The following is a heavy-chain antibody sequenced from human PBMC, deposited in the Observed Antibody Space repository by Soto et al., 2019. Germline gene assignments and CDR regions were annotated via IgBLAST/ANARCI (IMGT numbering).Heavy chain of an antibody. CDR3: ARGRVEDSGGWATYLDY. J-gene: IGHJ4*02. Sequence: EVQLVESGGGLVQPGGSLRLSCAASGFTFSGYSMFWVRQAPGKGLEYVSAINTNGVNTFYAKSVKGRFTISRDNSKNTMYLQMGSLRAEDMAVYYCARGRVEDSGGWATYLDYWGQGTLVTVSS. CDR2: INTNGVNT. D-gene: IGHD6-19*01. CDR1: GFTFSGYS. V-gene: IGHV3-64*01.